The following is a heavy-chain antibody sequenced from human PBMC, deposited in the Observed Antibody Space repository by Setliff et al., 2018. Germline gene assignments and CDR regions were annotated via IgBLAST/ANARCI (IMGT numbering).Heavy chain of an antibody. V-gene: IGHV4-31*03. CDR1: GGSISGGNFY. CDR3: ARDISWGWFFL. Sequence: SETLSLTCTVSGGSISGGNFYWSWIRQVPGKGLEWIGFIHDSGRTDYNPSLWGRVVISIDKSRNQFSLDLTSVNDADTAVYYCARDISWGWFFLWGQGTMVTVSS. CDR2: IHDSGRT. D-gene: IGHD3-10*01. J-gene: IGHJ3*01.